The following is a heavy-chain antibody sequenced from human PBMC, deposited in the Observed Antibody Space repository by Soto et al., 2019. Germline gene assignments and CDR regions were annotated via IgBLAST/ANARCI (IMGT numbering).Heavy chain of an antibody. V-gene: IGHV1-69*01. D-gene: IGHD7-27*01. J-gene: IGHJ4*02. CDR3: SKGVRHNWGIGWGDY. CDR2: IIPIFGTA. Sequence: QVQLVQSGAEVKKPGSSVKVSCKASGGTFSSYAISWVRQAPGQGLEWMGGIIPIFGTANYAQKFQGRVTITADESTSTAYMELSSLRSEDTAVYYWSKGVRHNWGIGWGDYWGQGTLVTVSS. CDR1: GGTFSSYA.